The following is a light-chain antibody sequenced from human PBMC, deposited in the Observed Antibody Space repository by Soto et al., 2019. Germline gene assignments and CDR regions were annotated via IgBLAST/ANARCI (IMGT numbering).Light chain of an antibody. CDR1: QSLRHSNENTF. V-gene: IGKV2-28*01. J-gene: IGKJ2*01. CDR2: LGF. CDR3: MQALQTPYT. Sequence: VMPQSPPSLTVTPGDPPSFSCSLGQSLRHSNENTFLDWYLQKPGQSPQLLIYLGFNRASGVPDRVSGSAAGTDFTLKISRVEAEDAGVYYCMQALQTPYTFGQGTKLEIK.